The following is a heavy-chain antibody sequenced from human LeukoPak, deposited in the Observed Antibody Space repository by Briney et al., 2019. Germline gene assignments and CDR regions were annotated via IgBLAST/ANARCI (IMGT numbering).Heavy chain of an antibody. CDR2: IYSTGIT. CDR3: ARDSFAGGYYYYLDV. D-gene: IGHD3-10*01. J-gene: IGHJ6*03. V-gene: IGHV4-61*02. CDR1: GGSINSTDYY. Sequence: SETLSLTCTVSGGSINSTDYYWRWVRQPAGKGPEWIGRIYSTGITKYNPSLKSRVIISVNTSKNQFTLKLNSVTAADTAVYYCARDSFAGGYYYYLDVWGKGTTVTVSS.